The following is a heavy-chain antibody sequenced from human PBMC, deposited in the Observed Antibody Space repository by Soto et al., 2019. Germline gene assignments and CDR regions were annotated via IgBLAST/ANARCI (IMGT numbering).Heavy chain of an antibody. V-gene: IGHV2-5*01. CDR1: GFSLSTSGVG. J-gene: IGHJ5*02. CDR2: IYWNDDK. Sequence: SGPTLVKPTQTLTLTCTFSGFSLSTSGVGVGWIRQPPGKALEWLALIYWNDDKRYSPSLKSRLTITKDTSKNQVVLTMTNMDPVDTATYYCAHRGWEPQGFDPWGQGTLVTVSS. D-gene: IGHD1-26*01. CDR3: AHRGWEPQGFDP.